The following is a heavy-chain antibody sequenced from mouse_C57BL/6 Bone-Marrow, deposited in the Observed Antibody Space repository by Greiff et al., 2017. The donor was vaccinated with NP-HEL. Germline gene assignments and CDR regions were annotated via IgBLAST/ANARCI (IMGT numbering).Heavy chain of an antibody. CDR3: ARKDYDPGGFAY. CDR2: IWTGGGT. Sequence: VKLVESGPGLVAPSQSLSITCTVSGFSLTSYAISWVRQPPGKGLEWLGVIWTGGGTNYNSALKSRLSISKDNSKIQVFLKMNSLQTDDTAMYYCARKDYDPGGFAYWGQGTLVTVSA. D-gene: IGHD2-4*01. V-gene: IGHV2-9-1*01. J-gene: IGHJ3*01. CDR1: GFSLTSYA.